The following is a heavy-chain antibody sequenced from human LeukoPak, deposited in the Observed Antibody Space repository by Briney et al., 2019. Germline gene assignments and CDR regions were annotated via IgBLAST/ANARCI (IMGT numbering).Heavy chain of an antibody. CDR3: ARDGRYDYYFDY. Sequence: PGGSLRLSCAASGFTFSSYSMNWVRQAPGKGLEWVANIKQDGSEKYYVDSVKGRFTISRDNAKNSLYLQMNSLRAEDTAVYYCARDGRYDYYFDYWGQGTLVTVSS. V-gene: IGHV3-7*01. D-gene: IGHD1-26*01. CDR2: IKQDGSEK. J-gene: IGHJ4*02. CDR1: GFTFSSYS.